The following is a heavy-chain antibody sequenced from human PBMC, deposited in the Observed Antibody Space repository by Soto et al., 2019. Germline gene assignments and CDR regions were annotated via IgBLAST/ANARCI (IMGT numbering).Heavy chain of an antibody. Sequence: SVKVSCKASGYTFTSYYMHWVRQAPGQGLEWMGIINPSGGSTSYAQKFQGRVTMTRDTSTSTVYMELSSLRSEDTAVYYCARDLREVYDSSGYYDYWGQGTLVTVSS. CDR1: GYTFTSYY. V-gene: IGHV1-46*01. J-gene: IGHJ4*02. D-gene: IGHD3-22*01. CDR3: ARDLREVYDSSGYYDY. CDR2: INPSGGST.